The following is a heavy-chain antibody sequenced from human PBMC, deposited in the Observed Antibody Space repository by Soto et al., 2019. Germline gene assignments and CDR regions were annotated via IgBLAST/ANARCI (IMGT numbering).Heavy chain of an antibody. CDR2: ISGSGGST. V-gene: IGHV3-23*01. CDR3: AKDVRGFHWGEGGDY. CDR1: GFTFSSYA. D-gene: IGHD3-16*01. J-gene: IGHJ4*02. Sequence: GGSLRLSCAASGFTFSSYAMSWVRQAPGKGLEWVSAISGSGGSTYYADSVKGRFTISRDNSKNTLYLQMNSLSAEDTAVYYCAKDVRGFHWGEGGDYWGQGTLVTVSS.